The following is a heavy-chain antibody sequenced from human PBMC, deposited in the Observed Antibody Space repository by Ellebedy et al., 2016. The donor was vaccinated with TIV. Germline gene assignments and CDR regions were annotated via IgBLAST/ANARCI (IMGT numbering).Heavy chain of an antibody. CDR1: GFTFSSYA. J-gene: IGHJ4*02. Sequence: PGGSLRLSCAASGFTFSSYAMSRVRQAPGKGLEWVSGIIGSGAQKYADSVKGRFIISRDNSKSTVDLQMNSLRAEDTAVYFCARDRTPGDGYWVFDYWGQGTLVTVSS. V-gene: IGHV3-23*01. CDR3: ARDRTPGDGYWVFDY. CDR2: IIGSGA. D-gene: IGHD5-18*01.